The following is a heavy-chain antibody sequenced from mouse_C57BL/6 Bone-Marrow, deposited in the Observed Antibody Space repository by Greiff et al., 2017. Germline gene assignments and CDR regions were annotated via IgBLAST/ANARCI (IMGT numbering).Heavy chain of an antibody. CDR1: GYTFTSYW. Sequence: QVQLQQPGPELVKPGASVKMSCKASGYTFTSYWITWVKQRPGQGLEWLGDIYPGSGSTNYNEKFKSKATLTVDTSSSTAYMQLSSLTSEDSAVYYCAIYYYGSRYVWGTGTTVTVSS. CDR2: IYPGSGST. CDR3: AIYYYGSRYV. J-gene: IGHJ1*03. V-gene: IGHV1-55*01. D-gene: IGHD1-1*01.